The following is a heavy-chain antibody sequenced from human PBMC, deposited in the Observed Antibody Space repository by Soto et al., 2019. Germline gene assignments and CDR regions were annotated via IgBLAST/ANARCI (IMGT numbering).Heavy chain of an antibody. V-gene: IGHV4-4*02. D-gene: IGHD1-20*01. J-gene: IGHJ5*02. CDR1: GDSITSSAW. CDR3: ARGDNWRLDL. CDR2: IHLGGTT. Sequence: QVQLQESGPGLVKPSGTLSLTCAVSGDSITSSAWWSCVRQPPGKGLEWIGEIHLGGTTNYNPSLKSRVPISVDKSKNQFSLILNSVTAADRAIYYCARGDNWRLDLWGQGTLVTVSS.